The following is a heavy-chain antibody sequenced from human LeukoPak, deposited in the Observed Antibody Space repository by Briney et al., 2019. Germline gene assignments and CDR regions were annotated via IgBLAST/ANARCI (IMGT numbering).Heavy chain of an antibody. Sequence: SVKVSCKASGGTFSSYAISWVRQAPGQGLEWMGGIIPIFGTANYAQKFQGRVTITTDESTSTAYMELRSLRSDDTAVYYCATSGSYYSGNYYYYYMDVWGKGTTVTVSS. V-gene: IGHV1-69*05. CDR1: GGTFSSYA. D-gene: IGHD1-26*01. CDR2: IIPIFGTA. J-gene: IGHJ6*03. CDR3: ATSGSYYSGNYYYYYMDV.